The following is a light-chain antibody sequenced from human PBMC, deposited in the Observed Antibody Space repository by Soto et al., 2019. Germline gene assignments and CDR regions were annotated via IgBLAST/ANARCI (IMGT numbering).Light chain of an antibody. CDR3: SSYTSSSTLGYV. CDR2: EVS. CDR1: SSDVGGYNY. V-gene: IGLV2-14*01. Sequence: QSALTQPASVSGSPGQSITISCTGTSSDVGGYNYVSWYQQHPGKAPKLMIYEVSNRPSGVSNRFSGSKSCNTASLTISGLQAEDEADYYCSSYTSSSTLGYVFGTGTQLTVL. J-gene: IGLJ1*01.